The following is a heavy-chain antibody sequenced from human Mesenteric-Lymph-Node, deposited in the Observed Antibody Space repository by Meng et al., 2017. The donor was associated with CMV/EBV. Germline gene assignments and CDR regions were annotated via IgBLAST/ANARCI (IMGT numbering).Heavy chain of an antibody. CDR3: AREGDYYDSSGYYDY. J-gene: IGHJ4*02. V-gene: IGHV1-69*10. Sequence: SVKVSCKASGYTFTSYYMHWVRQAPGQGLEWMGGIIPILGIANYAQKFQGRVTITADKSTSTAYMELSSLRSEDTAVYYCAREGDYYDSSGYYDYWGQGTLVTVSS. CDR1: GYTFTSYY. CDR2: IIPILGIA. D-gene: IGHD3-22*01.